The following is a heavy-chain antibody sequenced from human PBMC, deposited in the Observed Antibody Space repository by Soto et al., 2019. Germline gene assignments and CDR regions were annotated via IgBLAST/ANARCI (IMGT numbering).Heavy chain of an antibody. J-gene: IGHJ6*02. D-gene: IGHD4-17*01. V-gene: IGHV3-33*03. Sequence: QVQLVESGGGLDQPGRSLRLSCVVSGFTFSNYGMDWVRQAPGKGLEWVADIWYDGSGQRYAGSVQGRFAISRDNSKNTLYLQINSLRVEDTAVYYCAKDEVSRKYYGHSLDVWGQGTTVTVSS. CDR1: GFTFSNYG. CDR2: IWYDGSGQ. CDR3: AKDEVSRKYYGHSLDV.